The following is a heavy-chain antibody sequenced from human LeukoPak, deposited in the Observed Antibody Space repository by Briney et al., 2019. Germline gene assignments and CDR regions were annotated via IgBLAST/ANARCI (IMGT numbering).Heavy chain of an antibody. V-gene: IGHV3-30*02. D-gene: IGHD5-18*01. CDR1: GFTFSTFG. CDR3: ARARASIQLWPSPPFDY. Sequence: GGSLRLSCAASGFTFSTFGMHWVRQAPGKGLEWVAFIRYDGSNKDYADFVKGRFTISRDNSKNTLYLQMNSLRAEDTAVYYCARARASIQLWPSPPFDYWGQGTLVTVSS. J-gene: IGHJ4*02. CDR2: IRYDGSNK.